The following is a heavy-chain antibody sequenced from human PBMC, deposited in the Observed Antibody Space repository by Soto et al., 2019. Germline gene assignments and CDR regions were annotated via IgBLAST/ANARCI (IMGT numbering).Heavy chain of an antibody. V-gene: IGHV4-39*01. CDR2: IYYSGST. CDR1: GGSVSSSYY. D-gene: IGHD6-13*01. CDR3: ARHGLGSSWWVFDF. J-gene: IGHJ4*02. Sequence: QLQLQESGPGLVKPSETLSLTCTVSGGSVSSSYYWGWIRQPPGKGLEWIGSIYYSGSTYYNPSRKSRVTXXVXTXXNQCSLKLTSVTAADTAVYYCARHGLGSSWWVFDFWGQGTLITVSS.